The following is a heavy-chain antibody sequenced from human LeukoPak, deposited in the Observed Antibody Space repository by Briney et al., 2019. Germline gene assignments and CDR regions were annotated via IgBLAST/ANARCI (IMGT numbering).Heavy chain of an antibody. CDR3: ARARARRSRDGYNYFDY. Sequence: SETLSLTCTVSGGSISSYYWSWIRQPPGKGLEWIGYIYYSGSTNYNPSLKSRVTISVDTSKNQFSLKLSSVTAADTAVYYCARARARRSRDGYNYFDYWGQGTLVTVSS. V-gene: IGHV4-59*01. CDR2: IYYSGST. J-gene: IGHJ4*02. D-gene: IGHD5-24*01. CDR1: GGSISSYY.